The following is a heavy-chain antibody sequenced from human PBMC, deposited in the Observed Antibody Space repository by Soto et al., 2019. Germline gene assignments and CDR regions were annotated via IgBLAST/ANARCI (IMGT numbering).Heavy chain of an antibody. CDR1: GGSISSYY. CDR3: GRHFSFDYFDY. J-gene: IGHJ4*02. V-gene: IGHV4-59*08. Sequence: PSETLSLTCTVSGGSISSYYWSWIRQPPGKGLEWIGYIYYSGSTNYNPSLKSRVTISVDTSKNQFSLKLSSVTAADTAVYYCGRHFSFDYFDYGGQGALVTVSS. D-gene: IGHD3-3*02. CDR2: IYYSGST.